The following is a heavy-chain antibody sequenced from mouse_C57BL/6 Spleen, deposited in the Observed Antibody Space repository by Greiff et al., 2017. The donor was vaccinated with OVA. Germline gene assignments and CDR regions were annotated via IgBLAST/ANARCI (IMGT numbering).Heavy chain of an antibody. CDR2: INPGSGGT. V-gene: IGHV1-54*01. J-gene: IGHJ2*01. CDR1: GYAFTNYL. Sequence: QVQLQQSGAELVRPGTSVKVSCKASGYAFTNYLIEWVKQRPGQGLEWIGVINPGSGGTNYNEKFKGKATLTADKSSSTAYMQLSSLTSEDSAVYFCARSEYYGSSPYFDYWGQGTTLTVSS. D-gene: IGHD1-1*01. CDR3: ARSEYYGSSPYFDY.